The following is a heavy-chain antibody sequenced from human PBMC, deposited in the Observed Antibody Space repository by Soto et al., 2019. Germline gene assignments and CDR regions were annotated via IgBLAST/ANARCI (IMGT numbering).Heavy chain of an antibody. CDR2: HNVYNGDI. CDR1: GYTVINCG. J-gene: IGHJ4*02. D-gene: IGHD5-12*01. CDR3: ARDSLGGPLLATIHFDS. V-gene: IGHV1-18*04. Sequence: GASGKVSGKASGYTVINCGISWVRQAPGQGPEWLGWHNVYNGDINYSQKFQGRVTMTADTSTSTAYMELRRLTSDDTAVYYCARDSLGGPLLATIHFDSWGPGTLVTVSS.